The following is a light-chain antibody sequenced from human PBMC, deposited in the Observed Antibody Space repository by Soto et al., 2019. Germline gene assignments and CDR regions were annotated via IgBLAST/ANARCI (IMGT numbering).Light chain of an antibody. CDR2: GAS. Sequence: EIVFTQSPATLSLSPGERATLSCRASQSINRHLAWYRQKPGQAPRLLIYGASTRATGIPARFSGSGSGTEFTLTISSLQSEDFAVYYCQQYNNWPRTFGQGTKVDI. V-gene: IGKV3D-15*01. CDR3: QQYNNWPRT. CDR1: QSINRH. J-gene: IGKJ1*01.